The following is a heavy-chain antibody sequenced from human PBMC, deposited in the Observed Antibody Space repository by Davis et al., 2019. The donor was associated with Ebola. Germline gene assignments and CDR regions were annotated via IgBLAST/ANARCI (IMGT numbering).Heavy chain of an antibody. CDR1: GYSFTNYG. CDR2: ISAYNGNT. CDR3: ARLSCISTSCRTNFRYYGMDV. D-gene: IGHD2-2*01. V-gene: IGHV1-18*01. J-gene: IGHJ6*02. Sequence: ASVKVSCKASGYSFTNYGINWVRQAPGQGLDYMGWISAYNGNTNYVQKFQGRLTMTTDTSTSTAYMELRSLRSDDTAMYYCARLSCISTSCRTNFRYYGMDVWGQGTTVTVSS.